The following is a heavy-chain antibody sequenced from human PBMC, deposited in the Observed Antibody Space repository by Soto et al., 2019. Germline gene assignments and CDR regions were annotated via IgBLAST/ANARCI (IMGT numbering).Heavy chain of an antibody. Sequence: ASVKVSWKESGVALECCSMRWVRQDPGKRLEWMGWINAGNGNTKYSQKFQGRVTITRDTSASTAYMELSSLRSEDTAVYYCARVVTIFGVVIDCHGMDVWGQGTTVTVSS. D-gene: IGHD3-3*01. CDR3: ARVVTIFGVVIDCHGMDV. V-gene: IGHV1-3*01. CDR1: GVALECCS. CDR2: INAGNGNT. J-gene: IGHJ6*02.